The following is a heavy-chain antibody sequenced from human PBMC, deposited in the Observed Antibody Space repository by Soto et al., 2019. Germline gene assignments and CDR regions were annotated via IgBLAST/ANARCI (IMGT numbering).Heavy chain of an antibody. Sequence: GGSLRLSCAASGFTFSSYAMHWVRQAPGKGLEWVAVISYDGSNKYYADSVKGRFTISRDNSKNTLYLQMNSLRAEDTAVYYCARGDYDILTGYYNVDYYYYGMDVWGQGTTVTVSS. J-gene: IGHJ6*02. CDR2: ISYDGSNK. CDR1: GFTFSSYA. D-gene: IGHD3-9*01. CDR3: ARGDYDILTGYYNVDYYYYGMDV. V-gene: IGHV3-30-3*01.